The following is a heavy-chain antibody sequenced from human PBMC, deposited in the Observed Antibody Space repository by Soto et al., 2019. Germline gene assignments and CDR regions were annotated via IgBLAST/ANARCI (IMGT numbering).Heavy chain of an antibody. V-gene: IGHV3-11*01. CDR3: ARRGSAYNWFDP. CDR1: GFTFSDDY. CDR2: ISGTGSTT. Sequence: QVQLVESGGGLVKPGGSLSLTCVGSGFTFSDDYIMWIRQAPGKGLEWVSYISGTGSTTYYTDSVKGRFTISRDNAKNTLYLQMSNLGAEDTAVYYCARRGSAYNWFDPWGQGTLVTVSS. D-gene: IGHD2-15*01. J-gene: IGHJ5*02.